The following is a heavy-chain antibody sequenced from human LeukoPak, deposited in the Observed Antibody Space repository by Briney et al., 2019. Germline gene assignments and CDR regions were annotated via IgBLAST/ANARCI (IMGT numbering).Heavy chain of an antibody. Sequence: QAGGSLRLSCAASGFIFSNSYMSWVRQAPGKGLEWVANIKQDGSEKYYVDSVKGRFTISRDNAKNSLYLQMNSLRAEDTAVYYCARDRVSSGWFSMDYYYGMDVWGQGTTVTVSS. J-gene: IGHJ6*02. CDR1: GFIFSNSY. CDR2: IKQDGSEK. CDR3: ARDRVSSGWFSMDYYYGMDV. D-gene: IGHD6-19*01. V-gene: IGHV3-7*01.